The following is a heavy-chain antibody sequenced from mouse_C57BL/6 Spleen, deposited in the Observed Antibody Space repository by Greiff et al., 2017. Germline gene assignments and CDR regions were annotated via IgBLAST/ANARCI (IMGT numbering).Heavy chain of an antibody. CDR3: ARARGNYVRELAY. CDR1: GYAFSSYW. CDR2: IYPGDGDT. J-gene: IGHJ3*01. Sequence: QVQLQQSGAELVKPGASVKISCKASGYAFSSYWMNWVKQRPGQGLEWIGQIYPGDGDTNYNGKFKGKATLTADKSSSTAYMQLSSLTSEDSAVYFCARARGNYVRELAYWGKGTLVTVSA. D-gene: IGHD2-1*01. V-gene: IGHV1-80*01.